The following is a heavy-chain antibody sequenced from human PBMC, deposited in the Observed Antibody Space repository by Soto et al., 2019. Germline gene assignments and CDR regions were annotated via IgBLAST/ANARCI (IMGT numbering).Heavy chain of an antibody. CDR3: ARDRKHDFWSGYLGPYFDY. V-gene: IGHV1-3*01. D-gene: IGHD3-3*01. CDR1: GYTFTSYA. CDR2: INAGNGNT. Sequence: ASVKVSCKASGYTFTSYAMHWVRQAPGQRLEWMGWINAGNGNTKYSQKFQGRVTITRDTSASTAYTELSSLRSEDTAVYYCARDRKHDFWSGYLGPYFDYWGQGTLVTVSS. J-gene: IGHJ4*02.